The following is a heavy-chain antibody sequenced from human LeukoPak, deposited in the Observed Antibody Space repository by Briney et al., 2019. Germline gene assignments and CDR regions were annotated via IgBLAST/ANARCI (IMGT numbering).Heavy chain of an antibody. CDR1: GFTFSSYW. V-gene: IGHV3-74*01. Sequence: GGSLRLSCAASGFTFSSYWMHWVRQAPGKGLVWVSRINSDGSSTNYADSVKGRFTISRDNTKNTLYLQMNSLRADDTAVYYCARGMITFTFDQWGQETLVTISS. J-gene: IGHJ4*02. CDR3: ARGMITFTFDQ. CDR2: INSDGSST. D-gene: IGHD3-16*01.